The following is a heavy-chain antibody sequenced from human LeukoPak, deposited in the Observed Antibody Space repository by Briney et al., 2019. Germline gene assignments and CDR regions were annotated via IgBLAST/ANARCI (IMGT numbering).Heavy chain of an antibody. CDR3: AKGRGSYMDV. Sequence: GGSLRLSCAASGFTVSSNYINWVRQAPGKGLEWVSLIYSGGTTYYADSVKGRFTISRDNSKNSLYLQMNSLRAEDTALYYCAKGRGSYMDVWGKGTTVTVSS. CDR1: GFTVSSNY. D-gene: IGHD5-12*01. J-gene: IGHJ6*03. V-gene: IGHV3-53*01. CDR2: IYSGGTT.